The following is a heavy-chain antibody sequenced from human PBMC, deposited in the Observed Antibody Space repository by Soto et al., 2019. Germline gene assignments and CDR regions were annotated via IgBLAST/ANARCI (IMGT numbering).Heavy chain of an antibody. J-gene: IGHJ5*02. Sequence: GASVKVSCKASGYTFTSYAMHWVRQAPGQRLEWMGWINAGNGNTKYSQKFQGRVTITRDTSASTAYMELRSLRSDDTAVYYCARALYYYDSSGYFRVDHWFDPWGQGTLVTVSS. D-gene: IGHD3-22*01. CDR2: INAGNGNT. CDR1: GYTFTSYA. V-gene: IGHV1-3*01. CDR3: ARALYYYDSSGYFRVDHWFDP.